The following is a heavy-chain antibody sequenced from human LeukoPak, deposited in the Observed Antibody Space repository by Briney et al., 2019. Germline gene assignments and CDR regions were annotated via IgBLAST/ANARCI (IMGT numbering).Heavy chain of an antibody. CDR2: ISGSGGST. CDR1: GFTFSSYS. J-gene: IGHJ3*02. D-gene: IGHD3-10*01. CDR3: ARDLWFGELVASYAFDI. V-gene: IGHV3-21*01. Sequence: GGSLRLSCAASGFTFSSYSMNWVRQAPGKGLEWVSAISGSGGSTYYADSVKGRFTISRDNAKNSLYLQMNSLRAEDTAVYYCARDLWFGELVASYAFDIWGQGTMVTVSS.